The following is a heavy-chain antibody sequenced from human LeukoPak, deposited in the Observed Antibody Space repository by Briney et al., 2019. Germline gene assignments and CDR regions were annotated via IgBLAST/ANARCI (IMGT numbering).Heavy chain of an antibody. CDR1: GYTFTKSDY. Sequence: ASVKVSCKASGYTFTKSDYVHWVRQAPGQGLEWMGIINPTDGTTFYAQKFQGRVTMTRDASTNTVYMELSSLRSEDTAVFYCARGPTDMDFDYWGQGSLVTVSS. V-gene: IGHV1-46*01. J-gene: IGHJ4*02. CDR3: ARGPTDMDFDY. CDR2: INPTDGTT.